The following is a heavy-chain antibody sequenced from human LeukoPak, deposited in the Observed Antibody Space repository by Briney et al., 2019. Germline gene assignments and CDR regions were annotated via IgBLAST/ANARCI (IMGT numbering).Heavy chain of an antibody. V-gene: IGHV3-64D*06. D-gene: IGHD2-2*01. CDR1: GFTLSNYA. CDR3: AKGRPTTLGYCGRSICADWYFDL. J-gene: IGHJ2*01. CDR2: VCPNGGDA. Sequence: GGALRLSCSASGFTLSNYAMNWFRQAPGTGLEYVSVVCPNGGDAYYPDYVKGRFTIYRDNSKNTLYLQMSSLRAEDTAVYYCAKGRPTTLGYCGRSICADWYFDLWGRGTLLSASS.